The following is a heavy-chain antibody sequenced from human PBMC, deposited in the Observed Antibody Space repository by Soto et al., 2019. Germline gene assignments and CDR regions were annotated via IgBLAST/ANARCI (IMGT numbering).Heavy chain of an antibody. D-gene: IGHD3-22*01. J-gene: IGHJ6*02. V-gene: IGHV3-48*02. CDR3: ARDFGYDDV. CDR1: GFTFRIYD. CDR2: ISRSSSTM. Sequence: LRLSCAASGFTFRIYDMNWVRQAPGKGLEWVSYISRSSSTMYYADSVKGRFTISRDNDKNSLYLQMNRLRDEDTAVYYCARDFGYDDVWGQGTTVTVSS.